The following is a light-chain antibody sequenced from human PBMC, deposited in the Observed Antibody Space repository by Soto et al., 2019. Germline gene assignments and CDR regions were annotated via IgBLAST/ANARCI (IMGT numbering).Light chain of an antibody. CDR1: RYNIGSNT. CDR2: SNN. J-gene: IGLJ3*02. V-gene: IGLV1-44*01. CDR3: AAWDDSLNGPL. Sequence: QSVLTQQPSASGTPGQRVTISCSGSRYNIGSNTVNWYQQLPGTAPTLLIYSNNQRPSGVPGRCSGSKSGTSASLAVNGLQSGDEADYYCAAWDDSLNGPLFGGGTKLTVL.